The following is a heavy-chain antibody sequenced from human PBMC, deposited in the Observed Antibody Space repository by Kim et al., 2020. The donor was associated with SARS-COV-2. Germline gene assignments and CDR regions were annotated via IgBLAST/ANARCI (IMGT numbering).Heavy chain of an antibody. V-gene: IGHV1-18*01. CDR2: ISAYNGYT. CDR3: ARLRPAVRLDP. J-gene: IGHJ5*02. D-gene: IGHD4-17*01. Sequence: ASVKVSCKASGYTFTSYGISWVRQAPGQGLEWMGWISAYNGYTYYAQKLQGRVTMTTDTSTSTAYMELSSLRSDDTAAYYCARLRPAVRLDPWGQGTLVTVSS. CDR1: GYTFTSYG.